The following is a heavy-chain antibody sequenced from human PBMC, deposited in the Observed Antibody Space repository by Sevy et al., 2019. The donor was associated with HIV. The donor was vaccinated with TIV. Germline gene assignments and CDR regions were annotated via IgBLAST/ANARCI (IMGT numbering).Heavy chain of an antibody. V-gene: IGHV4-39*01. D-gene: IGHD7-27*01. Sequence: LRLSCTVSGGSISSSSYYWGWIRQPPGNGVEWIGSIYYSGSTYYNPSLKSRVTISVDTSKNQFSLKLSSVTAADTAMYYCARPWGPPNYYYYYGMDVWGQGTTVTVSS. J-gene: IGHJ6*02. CDR2: IYYSGST. CDR3: ARPWGPPNYYYYYGMDV. CDR1: GGSISSSSYY.